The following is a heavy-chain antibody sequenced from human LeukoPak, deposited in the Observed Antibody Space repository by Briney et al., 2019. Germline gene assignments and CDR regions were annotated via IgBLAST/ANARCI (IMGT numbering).Heavy chain of an antibody. D-gene: IGHD1-14*01. Sequence: GGSLRLSRAASGFTFSSYTMNWVRQAPGMGLEWVSTISASGGGTYYADSVKGRFTVSRDNSKNTLYLQMDSLRAEDTALYYCARAGGCDYWGQGTLVTVSS. V-gene: IGHV3-23*01. J-gene: IGHJ4*02. CDR2: ISASGGGT. CDR3: ARAGGCDY. CDR1: GFTFSSYT.